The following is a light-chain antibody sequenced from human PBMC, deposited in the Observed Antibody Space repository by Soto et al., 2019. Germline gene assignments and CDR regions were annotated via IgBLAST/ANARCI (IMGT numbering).Light chain of an antibody. J-gene: IGKJ5*01. CDR2: DAS. CDR3: QQRSNWRIT. V-gene: IGKV4-1*01. CDR1: QIVLFTSNNKNY. Sequence: DIVMTQSPDSLAVSLGERATIKCKSSQIVLFTSNNKNYLGWFQQKPGQAPRLLIYDASNRATGIPARFSGSGSGTDFTLTISSLEPEDFAVYYCQQRSNWRITFGQGTRLEIK.